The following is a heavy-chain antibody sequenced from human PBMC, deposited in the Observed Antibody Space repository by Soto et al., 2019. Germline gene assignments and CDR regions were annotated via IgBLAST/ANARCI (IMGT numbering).Heavy chain of an antibody. CDR1: GDSITRGDNY. Sequence: QVQLQESGPGLVKPSQTLSLTCTVSGDSITRGDNYWSWIRQPPGKGLEWIGYISHSGHTYYNPSLESRPSISVDTSTNHFALMLTCMTAADTADYYCARPFWSGWGRRPFDPWGQGALVTVSS. CDR2: ISHSGHT. V-gene: IGHV4-30-4*01. CDR3: ARPFWSGWGRRPFDP. J-gene: IGHJ5*02. D-gene: IGHD3-3*01.